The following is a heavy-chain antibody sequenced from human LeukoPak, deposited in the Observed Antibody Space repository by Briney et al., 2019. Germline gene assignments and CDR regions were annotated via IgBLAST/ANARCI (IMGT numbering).Heavy chain of an antibody. CDR1: GGSISSYY. CDR3: ARHTGYCSSTSCFGWFDP. Sequence: KSSETLSLTCTVSGGSISSYYWSWIRQPPGKRLEWIGYIYYSGSTNYNPSLKSRVTISVDTSKNQFSLKLSSVTAADTAVYYCARHTGYCSSTSCFGWFDPWGQGTLVTVSS. J-gene: IGHJ5*02. V-gene: IGHV4-59*08. D-gene: IGHD2-2*01. CDR2: IYYSGST.